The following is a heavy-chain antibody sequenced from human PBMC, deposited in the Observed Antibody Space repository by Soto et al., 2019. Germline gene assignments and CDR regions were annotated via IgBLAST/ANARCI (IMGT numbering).Heavy chain of an antibody. CDR2: IYWNDEK. CDR3: AHRRNRGFLEWLSTYNWFDP. J-gene: IGHJ5*02. D-gene: IGHD3-3*01. V-gene: IGHV2-5*01. Sequence: GSGPTLVNPTQTLTLTCTFSGFSLSTSGVGVGWIRQPPGKALEWLALIYWNDEKRYSPSMKSRLTITKDTSKNQVFLTMTNIVPLDTATYYCAHRRNRGFLEWLSTYNWFDPWGQGTLVTVSS. CDR1: GFSLSTSGVG.